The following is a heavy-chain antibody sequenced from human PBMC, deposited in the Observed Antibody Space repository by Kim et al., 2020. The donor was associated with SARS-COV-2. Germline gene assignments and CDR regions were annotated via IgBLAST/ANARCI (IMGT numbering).Heavy chain of an antibody. D-gene: IGHD4-4*01. CDR2: IKQDGSEK. Sequence: GGSLRLSCAASGFTFSSYWMSWVRQSPGKGLEWVANIKQDGSEKYYVDSVKGRFTISRDNAKNSLYLQMNSLRAEDTAVYYCARDYSNYSCDYWGQGTLVTVSS. CDR3: ARDYSNYSCDY. V-gene: IGHV3-7*01. J-gene: IGHJ4*02. CDR1: GFTFSSYW.